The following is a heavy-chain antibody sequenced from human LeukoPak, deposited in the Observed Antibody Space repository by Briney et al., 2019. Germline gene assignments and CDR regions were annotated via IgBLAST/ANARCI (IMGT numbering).Heavy chain of an antibody. Sequence: ASVKVSCKASGYTFTSYYMHWVRQAPGQGLEWMGIINPSGGSTSYAQKFQGRVTMTRDTSTSTVYMELSSLRSEDTAVYYCATDPEGTTGTTYYYYYMDVWGKGTTVTVSS. CDR3: ATDPEGTTGTTYYYYYMDV. J-gene: IGHJ6*03. CDR1: GYTFTSYY. D-gene: IGHD1-1*01. CDR2: INPSGGST. V-gene: IGHV1-46*01.